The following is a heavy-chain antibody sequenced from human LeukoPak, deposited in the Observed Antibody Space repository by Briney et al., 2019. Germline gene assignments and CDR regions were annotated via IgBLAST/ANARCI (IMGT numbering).Heavy chain of an antibody. Sequence: GGSLRLSCAASGFTFSSYAMSWVRQAPGKGLQWVASISSSSTFIYYAESVQGRFFISRDNAKSSLYLQMKSLRVDDTAVYYCAREGTCFNYFDYWGPGTLVTVSS. D-gene: IGHD1-7*01. CDR1: GFTFSSYA. J-gene: IGHJ4*02. CDR3: AREGTCFNYFDY. CDR2: ISSSSTFI. V-gene: IGHV3-21*01.